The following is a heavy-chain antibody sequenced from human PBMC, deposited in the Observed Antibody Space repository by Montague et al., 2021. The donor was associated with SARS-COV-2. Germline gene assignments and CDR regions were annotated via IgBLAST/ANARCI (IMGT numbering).Heavy chain of an antibody. Sequence: RRLSLSASGFTVSSNYMSWVRQAPGKGLEWVSVIYSGGSTYYADSVKGRFTISRHNSKNTLYLQMNSLRAEDTAVYYCARGKDYYDSSGYYLPLNGMDVWGQGTTVTVSS. CDR2: IYSGGST. V-gene: IGHV3-53*04. CDR3: ARGKDYYDSSGYYLPLNGMDV. CDR1: GFTVSSNY. D-gene: IGHD3-22*01. J-gene: IGHJ6*02.